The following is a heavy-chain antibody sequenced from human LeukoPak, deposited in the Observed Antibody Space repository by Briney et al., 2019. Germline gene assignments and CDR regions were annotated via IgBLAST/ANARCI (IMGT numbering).Heavy chain of an antibody. CDR2: ISNGGGYI. J-gene: IGHJ6*04. CDR3: TILEWLLRVDV. D-gene: IGHD3-3*01. Sequence: GGSLRLSCEASGFTFSNYAMTWVRQAPGKGLEWVSSISNGGGYIYYEDSVKGRFTISRDNAKNSLYLQMNSLRAEDTAVYYCTILEWLLRVDVWGKGTTVTVSS. CDR1: GFTFSNYA. V-gene: IGHV3-21*01.